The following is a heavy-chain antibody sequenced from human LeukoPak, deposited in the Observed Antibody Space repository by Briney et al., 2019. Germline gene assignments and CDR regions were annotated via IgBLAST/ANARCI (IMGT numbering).Heavy chain of an antibody. J-gene: IGHJ4*02. CDR3: AKANYYDSSGYVDY. CDR2: ISGSGGST. D-gene: IGHD3-22*01. CDR1: GFTFSSYA. Sequence: PGGSLRLSCAASGFTFSSYAMSWVRQAPGKGLEWVSAISGSGGSTYYADSVKGRFTISRDNSKNTLYLQMNSLRAEDTAVYYCAKANYYDSSGYVDYWGQGTLVTVSS. V-gene: IGHV3-23*01.